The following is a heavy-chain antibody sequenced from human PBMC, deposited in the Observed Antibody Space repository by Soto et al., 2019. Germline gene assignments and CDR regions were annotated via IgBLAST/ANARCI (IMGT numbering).Heavy chain of an antibody. J-gene: IGHJ4*02. CDR1: GGSISRYY. V-gene: IGHV4-59*01. Sequence: PSETLSLTCTVSGGSISRYYWSWIRQPPGKGLEWIGYIYYSGSTNYNPSLKSRVTISVDTSKNQFSLKLSSVTAADTAVYYCARAGHYYEIPALDYWGRGTLVTVSS. CDR3: ARAGHYYEIPALDY. D-gene: IGHD3-22*01. CDR2: IYYSGST.